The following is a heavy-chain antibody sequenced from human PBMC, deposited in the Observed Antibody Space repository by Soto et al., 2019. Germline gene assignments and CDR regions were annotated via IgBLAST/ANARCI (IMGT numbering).Heavy chain of an antibody. CDR3: ARGGGRHCSSTSCYRWFDP. CDR1: GYTFTSYA. J-gene: IGHJ5*02. V-gene: IGHV1-3*01. D-gene: IGHD2-2*02. Sequence: QVQLVQSGAEVKKPGASVKVSCKASGYTFTSYAMHWVRQAPGQRLEWMGWINAGNGNTKYSQKFQGRVTITRDTSASTAYMELSSLRSEDTAVYYCARGGGRHCSSTSCYRWFDPWGQGTLVTVSS. CDR2: INAGNGNT.